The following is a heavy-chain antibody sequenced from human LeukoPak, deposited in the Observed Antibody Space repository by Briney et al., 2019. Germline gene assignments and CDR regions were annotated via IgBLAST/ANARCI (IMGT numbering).Heavy chain of an antibody. V-gene: IGHV3-48*03. Sequence: GSLRLSCAASGFTFSSYEMNWVRQAPGKGLEWVSYISSSGSTIYCADSVKGRFTISRDNAKNSLYLQMNSLRAEDTAVYYCARADTYYFDYWGQGTLVTVSS. J-gene: IGHJ4*02. CDR3: ARADTYYFDY. CDR2: ISSSGSTI. D-gene: IGHD3-16*01. CDR1: GFTFSSYE.